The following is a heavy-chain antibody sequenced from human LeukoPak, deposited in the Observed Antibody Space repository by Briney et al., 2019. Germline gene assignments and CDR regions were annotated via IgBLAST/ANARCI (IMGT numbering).Heavy chain of an antibody. V-gene: IGHV4-34*01. J-gene: IGHJ4*02. CDR2: INHSGST. CDR1: GGSFSGYY. CDR3: ARPGYSGYDFDY. D-gene: IGHD5-12*01. Sequence: SETLSLTCAVYGGSFSGYYWSWIRQPPGKGLEWIGEINHSGSTNYNPSLKSRVTISVDTSKNQFSLKLSSVTAAETAVYYCARPGYSGYDFDYWGQGTLVTVSS.